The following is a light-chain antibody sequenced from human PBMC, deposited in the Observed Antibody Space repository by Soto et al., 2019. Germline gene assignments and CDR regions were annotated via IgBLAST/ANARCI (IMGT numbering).Light chain of an antibody. CDR2: DAS. J-gene: IGKJ4*01. Sequence: EIVLTQSPATLSLSPGERATLSCRASQSVSSYLASYQQKPGQAPRLLIYDASNRATGIPARFSGSGSGTDFTLPISSLEPEDFAVYYCQQRSNWPPLTFGGGTKVEIK. CDR3: QQRSNWPPLT. V-gene: IGKV3-11*01. CDR1: QSVSSY.